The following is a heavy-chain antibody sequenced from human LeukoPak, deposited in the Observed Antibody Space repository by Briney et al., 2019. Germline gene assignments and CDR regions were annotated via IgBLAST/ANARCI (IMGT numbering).Heavy chain of an antibody. CDR3: VRLRRNSDRSGYYYFYNY. Sequence: GGSVRLSCAASGFTFSDYSINWVRQAPGKGLEWVSSITPATPSIYYADAVKGRFTISRDNAKSSLYLQMNSLRAEDTARYYCVRLRRNSDRSGYYYFYNYWGHLINVTFSS. V-gene: IGHV3-21*01. J-gene: IGHJ4*03. CDR1: GFTFSDYS. CDR2: ITPATPSI. D-gene: IGHD3-22*01.